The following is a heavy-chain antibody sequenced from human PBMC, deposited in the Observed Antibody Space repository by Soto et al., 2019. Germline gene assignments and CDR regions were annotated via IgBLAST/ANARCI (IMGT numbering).Heavy chain of an antibody. J-gene: IGHJ1*01. V-gene: IGHV3-7*01. CDR2: IKPDGSEK. D-gene: IGHD3-10*01. CDR1: GFTFSSAW. CDR3: ARGPPLSYYGSGGPYFQH. Sequence: PGGSLRLSCAASGFTFSSAWMSWVRQAPGKGLEWVATIKPDGSEKYYVDSVKGRFTISRDNAKNSLYLQMNSLRAEDTAVYYCARGPPLSYYGSGGPYFQHWGQGTLVTVSS.